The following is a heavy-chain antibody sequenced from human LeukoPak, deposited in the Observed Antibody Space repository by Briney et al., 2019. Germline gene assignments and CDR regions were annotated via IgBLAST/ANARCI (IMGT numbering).Heavy chain of an antibody. CDR3: ARYDNRGLGTFDY. J-gene: IGHJ4*02. V-gene: IGHV3-7*01. D-gene: IGHD3-22*01. Sequence: PGGSLRLSCAASGFTFSTYWMSWVRQAPGKGLEWVANIKQDGSEKHYVDSVKGRFAISRDNAKNSLSLQINSLRAEDTAVYYCARYDNRGLGTFDYWGQGTLVTVSS. CDR2: IKQDGSEK. CDR1: GFTFSTYW.